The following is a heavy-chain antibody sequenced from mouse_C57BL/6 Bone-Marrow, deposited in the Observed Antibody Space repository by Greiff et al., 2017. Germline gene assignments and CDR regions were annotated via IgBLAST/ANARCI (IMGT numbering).Heavy chain of an antibody. CDR3: ARQRVYGNYPYYAMDY. D-gene: IGHD2-1*01. V-gene: IGHV5-6*01. Sequence: EVNVVESGGDLVKPGGSLKLSCAASGFTFSSYGMSWVRQTPDKRLEWVATISSGGSYTYYPDSVKGRFTISRDNAKNTLYLQMSSLKSEDTAMYYCARQRVYGNYPYYAMDYWGQGTSVTVSS. CDR1: GFTFSSYG. CDR2: ISSGGSYT. J-gene: IGHJ4*01.